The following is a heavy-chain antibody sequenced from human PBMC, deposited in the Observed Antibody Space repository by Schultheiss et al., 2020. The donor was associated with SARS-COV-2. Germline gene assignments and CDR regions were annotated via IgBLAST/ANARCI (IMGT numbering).Heavy chain of an antibody. J-gene: IGHJ4*02. D-gene: IGHD6-19*01. CDR3: ARGSSSGWYEYYFDY. CDR2: ISSSSSYI. Sequence: GSLRLSCAASGFTFSSYSMNWVRQAPGKGLEWVSSISSSSSYIYYADSVKGRFTISRDNAKNSLYLQMNSLRAEDTAVYYCARGSSSGWYEYYFDYWGQGTLVTVSS. V-gene: IGHV3-21*01. CDR1: GFTFSSYS.